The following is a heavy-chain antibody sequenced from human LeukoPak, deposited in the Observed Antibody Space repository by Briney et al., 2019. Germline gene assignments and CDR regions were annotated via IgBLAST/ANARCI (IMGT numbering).Heavy chain of an antibody. D-gene: IGHD5-12*01. CDR1: GFTFSSYG. Sequence: PGGSLRLSCAASGFTFSSYGMHWVRQAPGKGLEWVSSISSSSSYIYYADSVKGRFTISRDNAKNSLYLQMNSLRAEDTAVYYCARDGLSVATIWPYHYYYYYMDVWGKGTTVTVSS. J-gene: IGHJ6*03. CDR3: ARDGLSVATIWPYHYYYYYMDV. CDR2: ISSSSSYI. V-gene: IGHV3-21*01.